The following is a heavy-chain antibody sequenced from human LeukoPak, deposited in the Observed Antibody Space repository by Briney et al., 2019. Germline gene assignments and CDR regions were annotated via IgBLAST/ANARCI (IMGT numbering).Heavy chain of an antibody. V-gene: IGHV3-23*01. CDR3: ARQIEAVAVDY. Sequence: PGGSLRLSCAASGFTFSNYAMTWVRQAPGKGLEWVSTISNSGGSTYYADSVKGRFTSSRDNSKNSLYLQMNSLRAEDTAVYYCARQIEAVAVDYWGQGTLVTVSS. J-gene: IGHJ4*02. D-gene: IGHD6-19*01. CDR2: ISNSGGST. CDR1: GFTFSNYA.